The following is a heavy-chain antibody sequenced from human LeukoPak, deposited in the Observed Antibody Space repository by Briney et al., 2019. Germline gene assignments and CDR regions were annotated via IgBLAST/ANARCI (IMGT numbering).Heavy chain of an antibody. V-gene: IGHV1-8*03. CDR3: ARARGGVVVVAASKSYYYYYMDV. D-gene: IGHD2-15*01. Sequence: ASVKVSCKASGYTFTSYGINWVRQATGQGLEWMGWMNPNSGNTGYAQKFQGRVTITRNTSISTAYMELSSLRSEDTAVYYCARARGGVVVVAASKSYYYYYMDVWGKGTTVTVSS. CDR1: GYTFTSYG. J-gene: IGHJ6*03. CDR2: MNPNSGNT.